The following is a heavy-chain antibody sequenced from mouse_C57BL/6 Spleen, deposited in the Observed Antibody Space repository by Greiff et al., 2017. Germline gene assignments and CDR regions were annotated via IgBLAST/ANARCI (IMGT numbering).Heavy chain of an antibody. J-gene: IGHJ3*01. Sequence: VQLQESGPGLVQPSQSLSITCTVSGFSLTSYGVHWVRQSPGKGLEWLGVIWSGGSTDYNAAFISRLSISKDNSKSQVFFKMNSLQAVDTAIYYCARNGPAWIAYWGQGTLVTVSA. CDR3: ARNGPAWIAY. CDR2: IWSGGST. V-gene: IGHV2-2*01. CDR1: GFSLTSYG.